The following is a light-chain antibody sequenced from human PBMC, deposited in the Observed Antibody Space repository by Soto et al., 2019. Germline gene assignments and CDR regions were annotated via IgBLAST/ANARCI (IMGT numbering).Light chain of an antibody. V-gene: IGKV1D-12*01. J-gene: IGKJ4*02. CDR1: QGISSW. CDR3: QQANSFPLT. CDR2: AAS. Sequence: DIQMTQNPSSVSTSVGDRVTITCRASQGISSWLAWYQQKPGKAPKLLISAASSLQSGVPSRFSGSRSVTAVTLTISSLQPEDFTTYYCQQANSFPLTFGGGTKVEIK.